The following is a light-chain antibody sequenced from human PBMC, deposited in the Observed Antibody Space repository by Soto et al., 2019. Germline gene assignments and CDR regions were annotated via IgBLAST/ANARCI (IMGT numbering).Light chain of an antibody. CDR3: QQYVNYPWT. CDR2: KAS. V-gene: IGKV1-5*03. CDR1: QRISSW. Sequence: DIQMTQSPSTLSASVGDRVTITCRASQRISSWLAWYQLKPGKAPNLLIYKASTLEIGVPSRFSGSGSGTEFTLTISSLQHDDFATYYCQQYVNYPWTFGPGTKVEIK. J-gene: IGKJ1*01.